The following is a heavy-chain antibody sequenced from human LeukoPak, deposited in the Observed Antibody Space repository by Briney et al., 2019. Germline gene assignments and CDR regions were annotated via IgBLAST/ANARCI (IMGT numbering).Heavy chain of an antibody. D-gene: IGHD4-17*01. CDR3: ARNQMTTVTGFYYYGMDV. CDR1: GGSISSSNW. CDR2: IFHSGST. J-gene: IGHJ6*04. V-gene: IGHV4-4*02. Sequence: PSETLSLTCAVSGGSISSSNWWSWVRQPPGKGREGIGEIFHSGSTNYNPSLQSRVTISVDESKNQFSLKLSSVTAADTAVYYCARNQMTTVTGFYYYGMDVWGKGTTVTVSS.